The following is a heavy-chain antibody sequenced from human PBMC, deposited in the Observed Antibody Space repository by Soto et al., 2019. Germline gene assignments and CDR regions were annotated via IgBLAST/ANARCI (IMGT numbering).Heavy chain of an antibody. Sequence: GGSLRLSCAASGFTFSSYAMSWVRQAPGKGLEWVSAISGSGGSTYYADSVKGRFTISRDNSKNTLYLQMNSLRAEDTAVYYFAKDVTVAGTNWFDPWGQGTLVTVSS. D-gene: IGHD6-19*01. J-gene: IGHJ5*02. V-gene: IGHV3-23*01. CDR2: ISGSGGST. CDR1: GFTFSSYA. CDR3: AKDVTVAGTNWFDP.